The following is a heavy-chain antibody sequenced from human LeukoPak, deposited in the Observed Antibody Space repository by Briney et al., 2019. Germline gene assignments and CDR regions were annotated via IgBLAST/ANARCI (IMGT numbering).Heavy chain of an antibody. Sequence: GGSLRLSCAASGFTFSSYAMSWVRQAPGKGLEWVSAISGSGGSTYYADSVKGRFTISRDNAKNSLYLQMNSLRAEDTAVYYCARDPLPTTYPHDLYYFDYWGQGTLVTVSS. D-gene: IGHD1-1*01. J-gene: IGHJ4*02. CDR1: GFTFSSYA. CDR3: ARDPLPTTYPHDLYYFDY. V-gene: IGHV3-23*01. CDR2: ISGSGGST.